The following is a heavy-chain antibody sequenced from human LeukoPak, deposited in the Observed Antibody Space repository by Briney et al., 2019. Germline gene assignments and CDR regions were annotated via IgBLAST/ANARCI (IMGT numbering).Heavy chain of an antibody. D-gene: IGHD3-10*01. Sequence: KPSETLSLTCTVSGGSVSSGSYYWSWIRQPPGKGLEWIGYIYYSGSTSYNPSLKSRVTISVDTSKNQFSLKLSSVTAADTAVYYCARVETGVTMVRGVIHPNYYYGMDVWGQGTTVTVSS. CDR3: ARVETGVTMVRGVIHPNYYYGMDV. CDR1: GGSVSSGSYY. J-gene: IGHJ6*02. CDR2: IYYSGST. V-gene: IGHV4-61*01.